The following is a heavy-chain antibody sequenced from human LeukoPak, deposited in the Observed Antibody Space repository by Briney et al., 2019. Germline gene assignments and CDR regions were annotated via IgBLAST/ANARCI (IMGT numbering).Heavy chain of an antibody. D-gene: IGHD5-24*01. J-gene: IGHJ4*02. Sequence: GGSLRLSCAASGFTFSDYYMSWIRQAPGKGLEWVSYISSSGSTIYYADSVKGRFTISRDNAKNSLYLRMNSLRAEDTAVYYCARDRGEMATIGGYFDYWGQGTLVTVSS. CDR2: ISSSGSTI. CDR1: GFTFSDYY. CDR3: ARDRGEMATIGGYFDY. V-gene: IGHV3-11*01.